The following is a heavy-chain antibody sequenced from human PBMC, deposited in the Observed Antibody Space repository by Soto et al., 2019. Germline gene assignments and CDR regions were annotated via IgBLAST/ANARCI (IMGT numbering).Heavy chain of an antibody. CDR3: ARGSAEDGRHPVGATRVDYYGMDV. V-gene: IGHV3-33*01. J-gene: IGHJ6*02. D-gene: IGHD1-26*01. Sequence: GGSLRLSCAASGFTFSSYGMHWVRQAPGKGLEWVAVIWYDGSNKYYADSVKGRFTISRDNSKNTLYLQMNSLRAEDTAVYYCARGSAEDGRHPVGATRVDYYGMDVWGQGTTVTVSS. CDR1: GFTFSSYG. CDR2: IWYDGSNK.